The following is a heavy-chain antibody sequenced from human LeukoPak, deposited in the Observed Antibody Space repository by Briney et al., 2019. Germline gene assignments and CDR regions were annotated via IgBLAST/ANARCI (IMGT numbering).Heavy chain of an antibody. J-gene: IGHJ3*02. CDR3: ARVWGMGYCSGGSCQSAFDI. V-gene: IGHV1-2*02. CDR2: INPNSGGT. D-gene: IGHD2-15*01. Sequence: ASVTVSCKASGYTFTGYYMHWVRQAPGQGLEWMGWINPNSGGTNYAQKFQGRVTMTRDTSISTAYMELSRLRSDDTAVDYCARVWGMGYCSGGSCQSAFDIWGQGTMVTVSS. CDR1: GYTFTGYY.